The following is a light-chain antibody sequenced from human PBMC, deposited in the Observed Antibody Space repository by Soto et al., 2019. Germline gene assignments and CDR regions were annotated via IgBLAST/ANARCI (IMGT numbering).Light chain of an antibody. V-gene: IGKV3-15*01. Sequence: EIVMTQSPATLSVSPGERATLYCKASQRISSSLAWYQQKPGQPPRLLIYGASTRASGIPARFSGSGSGTEFTLTISGLQSEDFALYYCQQYNIWPTYTFGQGTKLEIK. CDR2: GAS. CDR1: QRISSS. J-gene: IGKJ2*01. CDR3: QQYNIWPTYT.